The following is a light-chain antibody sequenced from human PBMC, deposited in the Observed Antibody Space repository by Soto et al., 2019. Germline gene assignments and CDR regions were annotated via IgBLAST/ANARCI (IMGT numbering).Light chain of an antibody. CDR3: QQTYNTPIT. CDR2: AAS. V-gene: IGKV1-39*01. CDR1: QSISTF. J-gene: IGKJ5*01. Sequence: DIQMSQSPSSLSASVGDRVTITCRASQSISTFLNWYQQKPGKAPKLLIYAASSLQSGVPSRFSGSGSGTHFTLTISSLQPEDFATYYCQQTYNTPITVGQGTRLEIK.